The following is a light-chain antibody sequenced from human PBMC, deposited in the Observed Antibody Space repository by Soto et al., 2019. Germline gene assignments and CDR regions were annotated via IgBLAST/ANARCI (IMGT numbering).Light chain of an antibody. CDR3: QQYYTYPWT. J-gene: IGKJ1*01. CDR2: EAS. CDR1: QNINSW. Sequence: DIQMTQSPSTLSASVGDRVTITCRASQNINSWLAWHQQKPGKAPKLLIYEASSLESGVPSRFSGSESGTEFTLTISSLQPDDVATYYCQQYYTYPWTSGQGTKVEIK. V-gene: IGKV1-5*03.